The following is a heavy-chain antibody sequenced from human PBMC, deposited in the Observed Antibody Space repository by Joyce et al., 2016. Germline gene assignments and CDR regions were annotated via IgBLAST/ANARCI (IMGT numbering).Heavy chain of an antibody. Sequence: EVQLVQSGAEVKKPGESLRISCKGSGYNFTNFWITWVRQMPGKGLEWLGIIVPSDSYTNYSPSFQGHVTVSADKSISAAYLQWSSLKASDTAIYYCARHLRYFLSGNYYSRPTVFDNWGQGTLVTVSS. V-gene: IGHV5-10-1*03. CDR2: IVPSDSYT. D-gene: IGHD3-10*01. CDR3: ARHLRYFLSGNYYSRPTVFDN. CDR1: GYNFTNFW. J-gene: IGHJ4*02.